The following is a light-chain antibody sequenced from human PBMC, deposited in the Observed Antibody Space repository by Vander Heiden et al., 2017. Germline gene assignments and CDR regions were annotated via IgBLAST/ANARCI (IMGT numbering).Light chain of an antibody. CDR3: SLTYNNAYVL. J-gene: IGLJ2*01. CDR2: DTD. CDR1: TGTVTSGHF. V-gene: IGLV7-46*01. Sequence: QAVVTQEPSLTVSPGGTVPLTCGSSTGTVTSGHFPYWFQQKPGQAPRTLIYDTDNQHSWTPARFSGSLLGGKAALTLSGAQPEDETDYYCSLTYNNAYVLFGGGTKLTVL.